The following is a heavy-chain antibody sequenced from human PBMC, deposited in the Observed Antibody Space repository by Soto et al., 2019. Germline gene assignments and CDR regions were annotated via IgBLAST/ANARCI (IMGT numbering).Heavy chain of an antibody. J-gene: IGHJ5*02. CDR1: GGSISSNSYY. D-gene: IGHD2-21*02. CDR3: ARHVEKETAMAPGDIDT. CDR2: IYYSGGT. V-gene: IGHV4-39*01. Sequence: QLQLQESGPGLVKPSETLSLTCTVSGGSISSNSYYWGWIRQPPGKGLERIGSIYYSGGTYYSPSLKSRVTMAEDTSKNQYSLKRNAGTGEDTAVCDGARHVEKETAMAPGDIDTWGKGTRVTVSS.